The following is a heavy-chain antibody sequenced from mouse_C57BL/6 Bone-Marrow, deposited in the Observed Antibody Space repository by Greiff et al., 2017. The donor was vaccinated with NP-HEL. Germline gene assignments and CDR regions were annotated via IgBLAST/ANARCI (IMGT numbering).Heavy chain of an antibody. Sequence: EVQLQQSGPVLVKPGASVKMSCKASGYTFTDYYMNWVKQSHRKSLEWIGVINPYNGGTSYNQKFKGKATLTVDKSSSTAYMELNSLTSEDSAVYYCARRGTGYYFDYWGQGTTLTVSS. CDR1: GYTFTDYY. J-gene: IGHJ2*01. CDR3: ARRGTGYYFDY. V-gene: IGHV1-19*01. D-gene: IGHD3-3*01. CDR2: INPYNGGT.